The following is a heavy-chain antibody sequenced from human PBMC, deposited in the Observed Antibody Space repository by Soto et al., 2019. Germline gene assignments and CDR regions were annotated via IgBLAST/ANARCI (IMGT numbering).Heavy chain of an antibody. CDR1: GFTFSSYG. Sequence: QVQLVESGGGVVQPGRSLRLSCAASGFTFSSYGMHWVRQAPGKGLEWVAGIWYDGSNKYYADSVKGRFTISRDNSKNTLYLQMNSLRAEDTAVYSCARGEVGVSSCREGAITQVDYWGQGTLVTVSS. CDR3: ARGEVGVSSCREGAITQVDY. V-gene: IGHV3-33*01. CDR2: IWYDGSNK. J-gene: IGHJ4*02. D-gene: IGHD6-13*01.